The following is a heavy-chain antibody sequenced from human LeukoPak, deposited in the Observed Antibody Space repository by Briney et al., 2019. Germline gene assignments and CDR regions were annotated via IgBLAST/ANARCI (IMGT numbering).Heavy chain of an antibody. D-gene: IGHD3-22*01. CDR1: GYSISSGYY. J-gene: IGHJ4*02. Sequence: SETLSLTCTVSGYSISSGYYWGWIRQPPGKGLEWIGSIYHSGSTYYNPSLKSRVTISVDTSKNQFTLKLSSVTAADTAVYYCARDDQTRASSGYYYVWGQGTLVTVSS. V-gene: IGHV4-38-2*02. CDR2: IYHSGST. CDR3: ARDDQTRASSGYYYV.